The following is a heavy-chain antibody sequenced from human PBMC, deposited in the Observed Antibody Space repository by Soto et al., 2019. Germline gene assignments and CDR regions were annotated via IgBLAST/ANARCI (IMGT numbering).Heavy chain of an antibody. Sequence: PSETLSLTCTISGGALSSYYWSWIRQPPGEGLEWIGNVDYSGITFYKASLKSRVTISVDTSKKQFSLRLTSVTAADSAVYYCAKAYYASGCPTCPTFDSWGQGILVTVSS. D-gene: IGHD6-19*01. CDR2: VDYSGIT. V-gene: IGHV4-59*01. CDR1: GGALSSYY. CDR3: AKAYYASGCPTCPTFDS. J-gene: IGHJ4*02.